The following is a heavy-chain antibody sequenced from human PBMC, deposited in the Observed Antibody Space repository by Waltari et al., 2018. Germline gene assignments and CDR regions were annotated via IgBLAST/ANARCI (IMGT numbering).Heavy chain of an antibody. V-gene: IGHV4-39*01. Sequence: QLQLQESGPGLVKPSATLSLTCTVSGGSISDGSFHWGWIRQSPGKGLEWIGSIYYSGNTSYTPSLRSRVSISVDTSTNQFSLKLSSVTAADTAVYYCARTFAYGSGTYNHWGQGSLVTVSS. CDR1: GGSISDGSFH. J-gene: IGHJ4*02. CDR3: ARTFAYGSGTYNH. D-gene: IGHD3-10*01. CDR2: IYYSGNT.